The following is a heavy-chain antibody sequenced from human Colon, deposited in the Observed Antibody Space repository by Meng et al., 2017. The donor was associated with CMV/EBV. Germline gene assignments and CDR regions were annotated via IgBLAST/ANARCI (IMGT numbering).Heavy chain of an antibody. CDR1: GFIFSDYH. V-gene: IGHV3-11*01. D-gene: IGHD3-10*01. J-gene: IGHJ4*02. CDR2: MSSSGSSI. Sequence: ASGFIFSDYHMSWIRQAPGKVLEWLCYMSSSGSSIFYTDSVKGRFTISRDNAKKSLYLQMNSLTADDTAVYYCAREFYYGSGSYPTDWGQGTLVTVSS. CDR3: AREFYYGSGSYPTD.